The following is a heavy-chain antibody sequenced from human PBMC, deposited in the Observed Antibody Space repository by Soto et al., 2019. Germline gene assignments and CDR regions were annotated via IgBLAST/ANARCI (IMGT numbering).Heavy chain of an antibody. D-gene: IGHD6-19*01. V-gene: IGHV4-39*02. CDR2: IYYSGST. CDR1: GASISSSSHY. CDR3: AREGSIAVAVGKLDY. Sequence: QLQLQESGPGLVKPSETLSLTCSVSGASISSSSHYWGWIRQPPGKGLEWIGSIYYSGSTYYNPSLKPRVTIAVDTSKNLFSLKLTSATAADTAVYYCAREGSIAVAVGKLDYWGLGTLVTVSS. J-gene: IGHJ4*02.